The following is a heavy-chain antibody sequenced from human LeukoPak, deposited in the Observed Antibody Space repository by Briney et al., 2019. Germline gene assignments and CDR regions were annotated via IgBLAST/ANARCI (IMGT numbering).Heavy chain of an antibody. CDR1: GFTFSSYA. Sequence: GGSLRLSCAASGFTFSSYAMSWVRQAPGKGLEWVSAISGSGGNTYHPDSVKGRVTISRDNSKNTLYLQMDSLRAEDTAVYYCSKDQSSGWYGYSDYWGQGTLVTVSS. V-gene: IGHV3-23*01. J-gene: IGHJ4*02. D-gene: IGHD6-19*01. CDR3: SKDQSSGWYGYSDY. CDR2: ISGSGGNT.